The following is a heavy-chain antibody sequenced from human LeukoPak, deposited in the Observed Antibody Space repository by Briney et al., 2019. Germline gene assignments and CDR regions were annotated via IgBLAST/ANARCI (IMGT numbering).Heavy chain of an antibody. CDR2: ISAYNGNT. CDR1: GYTFTSYG. D-gene: IGHD2-2*01. Sequence: ASVKVSCKASGYTFTSYGISWVRQAPGQGLEWMGWISAYNGNTNYAQKLQGRVTMTTDTSTSTAYMELRSLRSDDMAVYYCARDHCSSTSCYYRPDYYYYYGMDVWGQGTTVTVSS. CDR3: ARDHCSSTSCYYRPDYYYYYGMDV. J-gene: IGHJ6*02. V-gene: IGHV1-18*03.